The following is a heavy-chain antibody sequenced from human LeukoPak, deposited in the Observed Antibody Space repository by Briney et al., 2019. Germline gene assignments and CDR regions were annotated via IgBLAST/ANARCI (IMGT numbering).Heavy chain of an antibody. J-gene: IGHJ4*02. CDR3: ATGWSGYYRWRLDY. CDR1: GYTFTGYY. Sequence: ASVKVSCKASGYTFTGYYMHWVRQAPGQGLEWMGRINPNSGGTNYAQKLQGRVTMTTDTSTSTAYMELRSLRSDDTAVYYCATGWSGYYRWRLDYWGQGTLVTVSS. CDR2: INPNSGGT. V-gene: IGHV1-2*06. D-gene: IGHD3-3*01.